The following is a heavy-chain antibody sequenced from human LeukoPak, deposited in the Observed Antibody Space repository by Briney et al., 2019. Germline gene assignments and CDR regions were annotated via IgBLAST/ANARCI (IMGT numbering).Heavy chain of an antibody. V-gene: IGHV3-23*01. J-gene: IGHJ5*02. Sequence: GGSLRLSCAASGFTFSSYAMSWDRQAPGKGLEWVSAISGSGGSTYYADSVKGRFTISRDNSKNTLYLQMNSLRAEDTAVYYCANHYSNYVEDRFDPWGQGTLVTVSS. CDR3: ANHYSNYVEDRFDP. CDR2: ISGSGGST. CDR1: GFTFSSYA. D-gene: IGHD4-11*01.